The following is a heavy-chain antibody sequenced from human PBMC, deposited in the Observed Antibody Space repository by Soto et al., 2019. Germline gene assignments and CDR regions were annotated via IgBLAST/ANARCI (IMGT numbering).Heavy chain of an antibody. D-gene: IGHD2-15*01. CDR2: IFHAGGT. V-gene: IGHV4-38-2*01. CDR3: ARTWLAGGTPADAFDI. J-gene: IGHJ3*02. CDR1: ASSISSAYF. Sequence: SETLSLTCAVSASSISSAYFWGWIRQPPGKGLEWIATIFHAGGTYYNPSLKSRVTISVDTSNNQFSLRLNSVTAADTALYFCARTWLAGGTPADAFDIWGQGTMVTVSS.